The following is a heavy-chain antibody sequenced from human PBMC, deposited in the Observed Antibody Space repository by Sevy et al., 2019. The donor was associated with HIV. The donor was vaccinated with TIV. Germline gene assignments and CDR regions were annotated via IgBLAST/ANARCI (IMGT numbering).Heavy chain of an antibody. V-gene: IGHV5-51*01. CDR1: AYTFTTHW. CDR2: MSPGDSDP. CDR3: ARLDSYSIGWSPRYYFDY. D-gene: IGHD6-19*01. J-gene: IGHJ4*02. Sequence: GESLKISCKGSAYTFTTHWIGWVRQMPGKGLEWMGIMSPGDSDPRYSPSFQGQVTMSVHKSVSTAYLQWHSLETSDPAIYYCARLDSYSIGWSPRYYFDYWGQGTLVTVSS.